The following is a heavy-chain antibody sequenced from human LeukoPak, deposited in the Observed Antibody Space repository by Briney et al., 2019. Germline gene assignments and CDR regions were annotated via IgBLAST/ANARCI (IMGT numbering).Heavy chain of an antibody. CDR3: ARGFGVGELLNYYYGMDV. CDR1: GGSFSGYY. J-gene: IGHJ6*02. D-gene: IGHD3-10*01. CDR2: INHSGST. Sequence: SETLSLTCAVYGGSFSGYYWSWIRQPPGKGLEWIGEINHSGSTNYNPSLKSRVTISVDTSKNQFSLKLSSVTAADTAVYYCARGFGVGELLNYYYGMDVWGQGTTVTVSS. V-gene: IGHV4-34*01.